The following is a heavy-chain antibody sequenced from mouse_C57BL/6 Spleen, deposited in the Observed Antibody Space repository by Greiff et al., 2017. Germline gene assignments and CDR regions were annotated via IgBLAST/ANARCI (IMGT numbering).Heavy chain of an antibody. J-gene: IGHJ1*03. CDR1: GYTFTDYY. D-gene: IGHD1-1*01. Sequence: EVQLQQSGPELVKPGASVKISCKASGYTFTDYYMNWVKQSHGKSLEWIGDINPNNGGTSYNQKFKGKATLTVDKSSSTAYMELRSLTSEDSAVYYCARPLSYYYGSSWYFDVWGTGTTVTVSS. CDR3: ARPLSYYYGSSWYFDV. CDR2: INPNNGGT. V-gene: IGHV1-26*01.